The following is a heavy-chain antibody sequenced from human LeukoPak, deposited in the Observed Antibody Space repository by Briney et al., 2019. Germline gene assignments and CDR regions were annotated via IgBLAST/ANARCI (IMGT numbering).Heavy chain of an antibody. Sequence: PGGSLRLSCAASGFTFSSYGMHWVRQAPSKGLEWVAFIRYDGSNKYYADSVKGRFTISRDNSKNTLYLQMNSLRAEDTAVYYCANTGITIFGVVLDLDYWGQGTLVTVSS. CDR3: ANTGITIFGVVLDLDY. CDR2: IRYDGSNK. J-gene: IGHJ4*02. V-gene: IGHV3-30*02. D-gene: IGHD3-3*01. CDR1: GFTFSSYG.